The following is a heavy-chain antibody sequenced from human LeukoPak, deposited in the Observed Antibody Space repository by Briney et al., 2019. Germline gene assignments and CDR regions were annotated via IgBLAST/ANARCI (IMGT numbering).Heavy chain of an antibody. CDR1: GYSFTSYW. Sequence: GESLKISCKGSGYSFTSYWIGWVRQMPGKGLEWMGIIYPGDSDTRYSPSFQGQVTISADKSISTAYLQWSSLKASDTAMYYCAGHSIVGATLVSDYYYYMDVWGKGTTVTVSS. D-gene: IGHD1-26*01. CDR2: IYPGDSDT. CDR3: AGHSIVGATLVSDYYYYMDV. J-gene: IGHJ6*03. V-gene: IGHV5-51*01.